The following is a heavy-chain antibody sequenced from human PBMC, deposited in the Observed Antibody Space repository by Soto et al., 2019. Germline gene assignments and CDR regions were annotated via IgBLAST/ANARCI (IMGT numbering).Heavy chain of an antibody. CDR3: ARCHRGLRCHLDS. J-gene: IGHJ4*02. D-gene: IGHD4-17*01. Sequence: HPGGSLRLSCAASGFTFSSYAMSWVRQAPGKGLEWVSTISGGGGSAYFADSVKGRVTMTRDTSVNLAYLHLSSLTSDDTAVYFCARCHRGLRCHLDSWGQGTLVTVSS. CDR2: ISGGGGSA. V-gene: IGHV3-23*01. CDR1: GFTFSSYA.